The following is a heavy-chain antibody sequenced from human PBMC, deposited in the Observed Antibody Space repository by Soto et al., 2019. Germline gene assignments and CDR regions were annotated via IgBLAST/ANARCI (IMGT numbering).Heavy chain of an antibody. Sequence: EVQLVESGGGLIQRGGSLRLSCAASGFTFGHYSMNWVRQAPGKGPEWVSYISSDNRTINYADSVKGRFIITRDNAKKSLYLQMHSLRDEDAAVYNCAREGWPLLQSGMDVWGQGTTVTVSS. CDR2: ISSDNRTI. J-gene: IGHJ6*02. D-gene: IGHD2-15*01. CDR1: GFTFGHYS. V-gene: IGHV3-48*02. CDR3: AREGWPLLQSGMDV.